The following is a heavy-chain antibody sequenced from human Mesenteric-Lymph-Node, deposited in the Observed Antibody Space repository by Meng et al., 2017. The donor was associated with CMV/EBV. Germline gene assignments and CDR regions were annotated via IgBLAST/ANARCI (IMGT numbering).Heavy chain of an antibody. V-gene: IGHV1-18*01. CDR3: ARSYCSSTSCYTSYDFWSGYLGFDY. CDR2: ISAYNGNT. Sequence: ASVKVSCKASGYTFTSYGISWARQAPGQGLEWMGWISAYNGNTNYAQKLQGRVTMTTDTSTSTAYMELRSLRSDDTAVYYCARSYCSSTSCYTSYDFWSGYLGFDYWGQGTLVTVSS. J-gene: IGHJ4*02. D-gene: IGHD2-2*02. CDR1: GYTFTSYG.